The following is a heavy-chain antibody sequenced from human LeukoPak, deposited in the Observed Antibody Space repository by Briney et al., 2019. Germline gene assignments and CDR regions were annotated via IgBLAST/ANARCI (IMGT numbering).Heavy chain of an antibody. CDR3: ACDTAMAQLFDH. J-gene: IGHJ4*02. Sequence: PGGSLRPSCAASGFTFSSYWMHWVRQAPGKGLVWVSRINSDGSSTSYADSVKGRFTISRDNAKNTLYLQMNSLRAEDTAVYYCACDTAMAQLFDHWGQGTLVTVSS. CDR2: INSDGSST. D-gene: IGHD5-18*01. CDR1: GFTFSSYW. V-gene: IGHV3-74*01.